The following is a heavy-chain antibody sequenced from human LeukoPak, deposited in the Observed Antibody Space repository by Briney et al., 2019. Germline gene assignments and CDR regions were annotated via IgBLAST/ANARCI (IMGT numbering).Heavy chain of an antibody. CDR2: IYYSGST. D-gene: IGHD6-13*01. V-gene: IGHV4-39*07. J-gene: IGHJ4*02. Sequence: SETLCLTCTVSGGSISSSSYYWGWIRQPPGKGLEWIGSIYYSGSTYYNPSLKSRVTISVDTSKNQFSLKLSSVTAADTAVYYCARAGGIAAAGTFDYWGQGTLVTVSS. CDR3: ARAGGIAAAGTFDY. CDR1: GGSISSSSYY.